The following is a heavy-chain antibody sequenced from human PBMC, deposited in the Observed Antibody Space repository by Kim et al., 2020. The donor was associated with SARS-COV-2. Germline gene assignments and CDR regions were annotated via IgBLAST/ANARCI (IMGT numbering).Heavy chain of an antibody. CDR2: VSYDGSNK. CDR1: GFTFSSYA. J-gene: IGHJ3*02. V-gene: IGHV3-30-3*01. Sequence: GGSLRLSCAASGFTFSSYAMHWVRQAPGKGLEWVAVVSYDGSNKYYADSVKGRFTISRDNSKNTLYLQMNSLRAEDTAVYYCAREGYYYDSSGYYYVDAFDIWGQGTMVTVSS. CDR3: AREGYYYDSSGYYYVDAFDI. D-gene: IGHD3-22*01.